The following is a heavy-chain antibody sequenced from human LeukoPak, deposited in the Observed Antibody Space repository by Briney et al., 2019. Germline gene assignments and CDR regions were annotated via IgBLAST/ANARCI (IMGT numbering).Heavy chain of an antibody. CDR1: GGSISSSSYY. Sequence: SETLSLTCTVSGGSISSSSYYWGWIRQPPGNGLEWIGSIYYSGSTYYNPSLKSRVTISVDTSKNQFSLKLSSVTAADTVVYYCARSSGWHLLLLDYWGQGTLVTVSS. CDR3: ARSSGWHLLLLDY. J-gene: IGHJ4*02. V-gene: IGHV4-39*01. D-gene: IGHD6-25*01. CDR2: IYYSGST.